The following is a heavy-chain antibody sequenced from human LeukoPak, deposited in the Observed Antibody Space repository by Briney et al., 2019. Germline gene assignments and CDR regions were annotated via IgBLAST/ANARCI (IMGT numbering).Heavy chain of an antibody. J-gene: IGHJ4*02. CDR3: ASRRLRFLEWHAYYFDY. Sequence: SETLSLTCAVYGGSFSGYYWSWIRQPPGKGLEWIGEINHGGSTNYNPSLKGRVTISVDTSKNQFSLKLSSVTAADTAVYYCASRRLRFLEWHAYYFDYWGQGTLVTVSS. CDR1: GGSFSGYY. V-gene: IGHV4-34*01. D-gene: IGHD3-3*01. CDR2: INHGGST.